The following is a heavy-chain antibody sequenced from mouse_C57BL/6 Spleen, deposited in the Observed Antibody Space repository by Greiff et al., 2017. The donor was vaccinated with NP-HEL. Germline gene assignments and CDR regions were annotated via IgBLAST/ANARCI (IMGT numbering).Heavy chain of an antibody. CDR1: GYAFSSYW. CDR2: IYPGDGDT. D-gene: IGHD1-1*01. Sequence: VQLVESGAELVKPGASVKISCKASGYAFSSYWMNWVKQRPGKGLEWIGQIYPGDGDTNYNGKFKGKATLTADKSSSTAYMQLSSLTSEDFAVCLCASLYYYGSSYEAYWGQGTLVTVSA. J-gene: IGHJ3*01. CDR3: ASLYYYGSSYEAY. V-gene: IGHV1-80*01.